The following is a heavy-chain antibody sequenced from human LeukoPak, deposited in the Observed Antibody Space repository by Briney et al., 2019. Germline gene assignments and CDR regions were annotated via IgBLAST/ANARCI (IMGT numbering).Heavy chain of an antibody. Sequence: GGSLRLSCAASGFTFDDYAMHWVRQAPGKGLERVSGISWNSGSIGYADSVKGRFTISRDNAKNSLYLQMNSLRAEDTALYYCAKDGGYDSSGYYLNWGQGTLVTVSS. CDR1: GFTFDDYA. CDR3: AKDGGYDSSGYYLN. J-gene: IGHJ4*02. CDR2: ISWNSGSI. D-gene: IGHD3-22*01. V-gene: IGHV3-9*01.